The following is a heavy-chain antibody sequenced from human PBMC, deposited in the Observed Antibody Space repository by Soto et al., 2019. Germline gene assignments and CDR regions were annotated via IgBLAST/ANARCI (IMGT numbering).Heavy chain of an antibody. CDR1: GGSFSGYY. J-gene: IGHJ4*02. D-gene: IGHD3-3*01. CDR3: ARETHRITIFGVVIMTLDY. V-gene: IGHV4-34*01. Sequence: PSETLSLTCAVYGGSFSGYYWSWIRQPPGKGLEWIGEINHSGSTNYNPSLKSRVTISVDTSKNQFSLKLSSVTAADTAVYYCARETHRITIFGVVIMTLDYWGQGTLVTVSS. CDR2: INHSGST.